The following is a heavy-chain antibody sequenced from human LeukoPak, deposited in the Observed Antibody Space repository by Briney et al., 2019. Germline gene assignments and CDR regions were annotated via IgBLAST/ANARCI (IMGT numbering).Heavy chain of an antibody. Sequence: PSETLSLTCTVSGGSISSSSYYWGWIRQPPGKGLEWIGSIYYSGSTYYNPSLKSRVTISVDTSKNQFSLKLSSVTAADTAAYYCAREPPGYCSGGSCYSWFDPWGQGTLVTVSS. CDR3: AREPPGYCSGGSCYSWFDP. J-gene: IGHJ5*02. CDR1: GGSISSSSYY. CDR2: IYYSGST. V-gene: IGHV4-39*07. D-gene: IGHD2-15*01.